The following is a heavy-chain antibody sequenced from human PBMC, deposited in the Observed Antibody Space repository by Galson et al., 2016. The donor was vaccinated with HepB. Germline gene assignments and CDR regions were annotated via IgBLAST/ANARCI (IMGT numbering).Heavy chain of an antibody. V-gene: IGHV3-64D*09. CDR1: GFTFSSYA. CDR2: ISSNGGST. Sequence: SLRLSCAAPGFTFSSYAMHWVRQAPGKGLEYVSAISSNGGSTYYADSVKGRFTISRDNSKNTLYLQMSSLRAEDTAVYYCVKGEPLLWFGELLLRDYFDYWGQGTLVTVSS. J-gene: IGHJ4*02. CDR3: VKGEPLLWFGELLLRDYFDY. D-gene: IGHD3-10*01.